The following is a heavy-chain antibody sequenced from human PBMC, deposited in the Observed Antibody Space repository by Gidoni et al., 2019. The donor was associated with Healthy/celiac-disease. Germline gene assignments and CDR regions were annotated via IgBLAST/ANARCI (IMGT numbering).Heavy chain of an antibody. CDR1: GFTFSRYA. CDR3: AKTRAFYGGNSAYDY. V-gene: IGHV3-23*01. D-gene: IGHD4-17*01. J-gene: IGHJ4*02. CDR2: ISGSGGST. Sequence: EVRLLESGGGLVQPGGSLRLSCAASGFTFSRYAMSWVRQAPGKGLEWVSAISGSGGSTYYADSVKGLFTISRDNSKNTLYLQMNSLRAEDTAVYYCAKTRAFYGGNSAYDYWGQGTLVTVSS.